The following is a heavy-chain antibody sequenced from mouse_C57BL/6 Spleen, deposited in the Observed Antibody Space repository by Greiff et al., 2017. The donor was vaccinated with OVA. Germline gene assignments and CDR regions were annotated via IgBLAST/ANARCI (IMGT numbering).Heavy chain of an antibody. Sequence: VQLQQSGAELVKPGASVKMSCKASGYTFTSYWITWVKQRPGQGLEWIGDIYPGSGSTNYNEKFKSKATLTVDTSSSTAYMQLSSLPSEDSAVYYCARRAYYSNYGDYWGQGTTRTVSS. CDR2: IYPGSGST. CDR3: ARRAYYSNYGDY. J-gene: IGHJ2*01. V-gene: IGHV1-55*01. CDR1: GYTFTSYW. D-gene: IGHD2-5*01.